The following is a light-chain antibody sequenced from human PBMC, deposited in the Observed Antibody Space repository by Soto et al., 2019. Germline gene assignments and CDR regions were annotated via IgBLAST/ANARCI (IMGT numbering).Light chain of an antibody. V-gene: IGKV1-5*01. J-gene: IGKJ1*01. CDR3: QQYNSYSPT. CDR2: DAT. Sequence: IQMPQSPSTLSASVGDRVTITCRASQSINGWLAWHQQKPGKAPKVLIYDATSLKSGVPSRFSGSGSGTEFTLTISSLQPDDYATYYCQQYNSYSPTFGQGPRWIS. CDR1: QSINGW.